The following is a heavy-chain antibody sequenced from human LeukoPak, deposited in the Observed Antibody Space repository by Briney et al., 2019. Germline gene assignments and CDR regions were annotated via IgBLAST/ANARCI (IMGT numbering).Heavy chain of an antibody. Sequence: ETLSLTCAVYGGSFSGYYWSWIRQPPGKGLEWIGEINHSGSTNYNPSLKSRVTISVDTSKNQFSLKLSSVTAADTAVYYCARGNGYSYGIPLDYWGQGTLVTVSS. CDR1: GGSFSGYY. V-gene: IGHV4-34*01. CDR3: ARGNGYSYGIPLDY. CDR2: INHSGST. D-gene: IGHD5-18*01. J-gene: IGHJ4*02.